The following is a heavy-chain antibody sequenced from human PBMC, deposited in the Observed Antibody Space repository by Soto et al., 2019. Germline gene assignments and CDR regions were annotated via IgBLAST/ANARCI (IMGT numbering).Heavy chain of an antibody. D-gene: IGHD3-3*01. Sequence: GGSLRLSCAASGFTFSNAWMSWVRQAPGKGLEWVGRIKSKTDGGTTDYAGAVKGRFTISRDESKKTLYLQMNSLKTENNAVYYCTAPVTSFGVGIIRDYDCYGIDVWGQGTPVTVSS. J-gene: IGHJ6*02. V-gene: IGHV3-15*01. CDR1: GFTFSNAW. CDR2: IKSKTDGGTT. CDR3: TAPVTSFGVGIIRDYDCYGIDV.